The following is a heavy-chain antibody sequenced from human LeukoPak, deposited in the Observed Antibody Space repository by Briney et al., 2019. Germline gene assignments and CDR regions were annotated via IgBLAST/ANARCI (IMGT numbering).Heavy chain of an antibody. D-gene: IGHD3-22*01. CDR2: ISAYNGNT. Sequence: ASVKVSCKASGYTFTSYGISWVRQAPGQGLEWMGWISAYNGNTNYAQKLQGRVTMTTDTSTGTAYMELRSLRSDDTAVYYCARDRPNYYYDSSGPFDYWGQGTLVTVSS. J-gene: IGHJ4*02. V-gene: IGHV1-18*01. CDR3: ARDRPNYYYDSSGPFDY. CDR1: GYTFTSYG.